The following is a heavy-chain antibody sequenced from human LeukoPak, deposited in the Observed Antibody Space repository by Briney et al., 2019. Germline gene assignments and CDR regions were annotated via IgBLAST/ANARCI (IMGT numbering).Heavy chain of an antibody. CDR2: IYYSGST. Sequence: SETLSPTCTVSGGSISSYYWSWIRQPPGKGLEWIGYIYYSGSTNYNPSLKSRVTISVDTSKNQFSLKLSSVTAADTAVYYCARGRVLLWFGESSIDYWGQGTLVTVSS. D-gene: IGHD3-10*01. V-gene: IGHV4-59*08. J-gene: IGHJ4*02. CDR1: GGSISSYY. CDR3: ARGRVLLWFGESSIDY.